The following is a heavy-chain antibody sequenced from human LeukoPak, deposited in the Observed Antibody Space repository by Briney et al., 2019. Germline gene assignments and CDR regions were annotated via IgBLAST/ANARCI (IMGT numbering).Heavy chain of an antibody. CDR1: GFIFINYD. Sequence: PGRSLRLSCAASGFIFINYDMHWVRQAPGKGLEGVAIISYDGTNKYYGDFVRGRFTISRDNSKNTLYLQMNSLRPEDTAVYFCAKDHYYGSGSPNYWGQGTLVTVSS. J-gene: IGHJ4*02. V-gene: IGHV3-30*18. CDR3: AKDHYYGSGSPNY. D-gene: IGHD3-10*01. CDR2: ISYDGTNK.